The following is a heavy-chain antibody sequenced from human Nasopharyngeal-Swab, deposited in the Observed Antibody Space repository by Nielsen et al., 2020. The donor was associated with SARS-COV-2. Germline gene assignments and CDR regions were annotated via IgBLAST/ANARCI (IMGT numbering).Heavy chain of an antibody. CDR1: GGSISSRNW. CDR3: ARDVVGATTTEACEI. D-gene: IGHD1-26*01. CDR2: IYHSGST. V-gene: IGHV4-4*02. Sequence: SETLSLTCAVSGGSISSRNWWSWVRQPPGKGREWIGEIYHSGSTNYNPSLKSRVTISVDESKNQFSLKLSSVTAADTAVYFCARDVVGATTTEACEIWGQGKKVTVSS. J-gene: IGHJ3*02.